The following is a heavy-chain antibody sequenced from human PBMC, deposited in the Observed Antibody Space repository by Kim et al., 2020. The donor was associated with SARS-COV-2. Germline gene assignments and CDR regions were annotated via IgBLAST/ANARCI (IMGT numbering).Heavy chain of an antibody. CDR2: IIPIFGTA. V-gene: IGHV1-69*13. Sequence: SVKVSCKASGGTFSSYAISWVRQAPGQGLEWMGGIIPIFGTANYAQKFQGRVTITADESTSTAYMELSSLRSEDTAVYYCARDGMGKTFGVVTPNWFDPWGQGTLVTVSS. J-gene: IGHJ5*02. CDR1: GGTFSSYA. D-gene: IGHD3-3*01. CDR3: ARDGMGKTFGVVTPNWFDP.